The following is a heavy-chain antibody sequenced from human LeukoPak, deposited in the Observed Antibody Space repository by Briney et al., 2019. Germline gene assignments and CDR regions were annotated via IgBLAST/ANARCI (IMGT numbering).Heavy chain of an antibody. CDR3: ARDGFTITMVRGVIINWFDP. CDR1: GYTFTSYG. CDR2: ISAYNGNT. D-gene: IGHD3-10*01. V-gene: IGHV1-18*04. Sequence: GASVTVSCKASGYTFTSYGISWVRQAPGQGGEGMGWISAYNGNTNYAQKLRGRVTMTTDTSTSAATVELRSLRSDDTAVYCCARDGFTITMVRGVIINWFDPWGQGTLVTVSS. J-gene: IGHJ5*02.